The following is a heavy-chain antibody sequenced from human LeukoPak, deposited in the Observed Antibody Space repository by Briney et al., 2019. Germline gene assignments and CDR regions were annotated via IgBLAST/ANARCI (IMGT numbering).Heavy chain of an antibody. CDR1: GDSVSGSPAV. CDR2: ADYRYKWYI. J-gene: IGHJ4*02. Sequence: SQTLSLTCAISGDSVSGSPAVWNWIRQSPSRGLEWLGMADYRYKWYIDYAVSVKGRITITPDTSKNQFSLQLNSVTPEDTAVYYCARGAVRGGTNFDYWGQGTLVTVSS. D-gene: IGHD3-10*01. V-gene: IGHV6-1*01. CDR3: ARGAVRGGTNFDY.